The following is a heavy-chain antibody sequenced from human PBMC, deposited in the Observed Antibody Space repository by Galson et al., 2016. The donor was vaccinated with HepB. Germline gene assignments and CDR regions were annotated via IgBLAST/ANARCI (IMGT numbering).Heavy chain of an antibody. CDR3: ARGKGGSFLDH. Sequence: SLRLSCAASGFTFSSYEMNWVRQAPGKGLEWVSYISSSGSTINYADSVKGRFTISRDNAKSSLYLQMNSLRAEDTAVYYCARGKGGSFLDHWGQGAQVTVSS. V-gene: IGHV3-48*03. CDR2: ISSSGSTI. J-gene: IGHJ4*02. CDR1: GFTFSSYE. D-gene: IGHD1-26*01.